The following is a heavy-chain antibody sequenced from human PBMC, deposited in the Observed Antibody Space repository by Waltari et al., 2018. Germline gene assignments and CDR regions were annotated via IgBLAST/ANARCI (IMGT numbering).Heavy chain of an antibody. CDR3: ARTFNYYFNMDV. V-gene: IGHV3-48*04. CDR2: ISDSGTTI. J-gene: IGHJ6*03. Sequence: EVQLVESGGDLVQRGGSLTLSCAASGLTLSTYNLNWVGQAPGKGLEWVSYISDSGTTISYADSVKGRFTVSRDNAKNSLYLQMNSLRAEDTAVYYCARTFNYYFNMDVWGKGTTVTVSS. CDR1: GLTLSTYN.